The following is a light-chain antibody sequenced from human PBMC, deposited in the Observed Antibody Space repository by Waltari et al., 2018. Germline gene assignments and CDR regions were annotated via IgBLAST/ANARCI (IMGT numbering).Light chain of an antibody. J-gene: IGLJ2*01. CDR1: SSDVGGYNY. CDR2: DVS. CDR3: CSYAGSYVV. V-gene: IGLV2-11*01. Sequence: QSALTQPRSVSGSPGQSVTISCTGTSSDVGGYNYVPWYQQHPGKAPKLMIDDVSKRPSGVPDRFSGSKSGNTASLTISGLQAEDEADYYCCSYAGSYVVFGGGTKLTVL.